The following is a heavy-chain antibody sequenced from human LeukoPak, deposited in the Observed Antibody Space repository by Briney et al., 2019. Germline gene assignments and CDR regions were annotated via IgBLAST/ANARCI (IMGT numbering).Heavy chain of an antibody. CDR1: GFTVSNTY. D-gene: IGHD3-22*01. J-gene: IGHJ4*02. Sequence: GGSLRLSCAASGFTVSNTYMSWVRQAPGEGLEWVSVIYSGGTTYYADSVKGRFTISRDNSKNTLYLQMNSLRAEDTAVYYCARADDYYDSSPFDYWGQGTLVTVSS. CDR2: IYSGGTT. V-gene: IGHV3-53*05. CDR3: ARADDYYDSSPFDY.